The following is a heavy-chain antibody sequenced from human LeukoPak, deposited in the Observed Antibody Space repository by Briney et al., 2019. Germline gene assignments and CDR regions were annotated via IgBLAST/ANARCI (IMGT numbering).Heavy chain of an antibody. CDR3: ARTGKNWETGYGMDV. Sequence: PSETLSLTCTVSGGSISSFYWSWIRQPPGEGLEWIGFIYYSGNTNYNPSLKSRVSISVDTSKNQFSVKLSSVTAADTAVYFCARTGKNWETGYGMDVWGQGTTVTVSS. V-gene: IGHV4-59*01. CDR2: IYYSGNT. J-gene: IGHJ6*02. CDR1: GGSISSFY. D-gene: IGHD7-27*01.